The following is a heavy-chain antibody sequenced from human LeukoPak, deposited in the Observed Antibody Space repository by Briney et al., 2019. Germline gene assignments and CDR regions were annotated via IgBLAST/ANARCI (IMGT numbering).Heavy chain of an antibody. J-gene: IGHJ4*02. CDR2: IYYSGST. CDR3: ARDLGPTIPFGY. V-gene: IGHV4-39*07. D-gene: IGHD5-12*01. CDR1: GGSISRSSYY. Sequence: SETLSLTCTVSGGSISRSSYYWGWIRQPPGKGLEWIGSIYYSGSTYYNPSLKSRVTISVDTSKNQFSLKLSSATAADTAVYYCARDLGPTIPFGYWGQGTLVTVSS.